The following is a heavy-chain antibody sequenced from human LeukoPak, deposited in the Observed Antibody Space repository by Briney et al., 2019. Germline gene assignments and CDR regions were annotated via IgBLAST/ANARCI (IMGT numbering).Heavy chain of an antibody. D-gene: IGHD1-14*01. V-gene: IGHV3-23*01. J-gene: IGHJ6*02. CDR2: ISGTTSST. CDR3: AKVRTYYYYGLDV. CDR1: GFTFSTYA. Sequence: GGSLRLSCAVSGFTFSTYAMSWVRQAPGKGLEWVSGISGTTSSTYYADSVKGRFTISRDNSKNTLFLQINSLRAEDTAVYYCAKVRTYYYYGLDVWGQGTTVTVSS.